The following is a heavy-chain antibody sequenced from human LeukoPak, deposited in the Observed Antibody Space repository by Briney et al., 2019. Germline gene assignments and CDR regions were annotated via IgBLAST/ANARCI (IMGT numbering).Heavy chain of an antibody. CDR2: ISWNSGSI. V-gene: IGHV3-9*01. Sequence: GGSLRLSCAASGFTFDDYAMHWLRQAQGKGLEGVSGISWNSGSIGYADSVKGRFTISRDNAKNSLYLQMNSLRAEDTALYYCAKDMNPSVRYFDWCPSDAFDIWGQGTMVTVSS. J-gene: IGHJ3*02. D-gene: IGHD3-9*01. CDR3: AKDMNPSVRYFDWCPSDAFDI. CDR1: GFTFDDYA.